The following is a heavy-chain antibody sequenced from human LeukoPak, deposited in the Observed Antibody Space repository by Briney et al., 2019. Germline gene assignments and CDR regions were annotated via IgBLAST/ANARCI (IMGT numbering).Heavy chain of an antibody. J-gene: IGHJ4*02. CDR1: GFTFSTSA. Sequence: PGGSLRLSCVASGFTFSTSAMSCVRQAPGKGLEWVSAIGGGGATYYADSVKGRFTISRDSSRNTLYLQMNSLRAEDTAVYNCARHSSQGTFDNWGQGTLVTVSS. CDR2: IGGGGAT. V-gene: IGHV3-23*01. D-gene: IGHD1-1*01. CDR3: ARHSSQGTFDN.